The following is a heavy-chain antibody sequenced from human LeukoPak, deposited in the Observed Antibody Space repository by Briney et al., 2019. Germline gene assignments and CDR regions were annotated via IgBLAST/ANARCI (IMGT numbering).Heavy chain of an antibody. V-gene: IGHV3-13*01. CDR3: ARGRIYCSSTSCHWNWFDP. CDR2: ICAAGDT. D-gene: IGHD2-2*01. J-gene: IGHJ5*02. Sequence: PGGALRHSLAAPGFTLISFHTQWGRPTTGKRMGWGSAICAAGDTYYPGSVKGRFTISRENAKNSLYLQMNSLRAGDTAVYYCARGRIYCSSTSCHWNWFDPWGQGTLVTVSS. CDR1: GFTLISFH.